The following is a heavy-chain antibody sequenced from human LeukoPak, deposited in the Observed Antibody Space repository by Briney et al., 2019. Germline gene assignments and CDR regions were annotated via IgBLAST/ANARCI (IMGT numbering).Heavy chain of an antibody. J-gene: IGHJ6*02. CDR2: ISSNGGST. CDR3: AATTVTTPDHEFFYYYYGMDV. V-gene: IGHV3-64*01. D-gene: IGHD4-17*01. CDR1: GFTFSSYA. Sequence: GGALILSCAASGFTFSSYAMHWVRQAPGKGLEYVSAISSNGGSTYYANSVKGRFTISRDNSKNTLYLQMGSLRAEDMAVYYCAATTVTTPDHEFFYYYYGMDVWGQGTTVTVSS.